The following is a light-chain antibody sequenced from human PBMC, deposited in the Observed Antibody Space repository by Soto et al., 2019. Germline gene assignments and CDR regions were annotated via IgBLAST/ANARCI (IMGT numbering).Light chain of an antibody. CDR3: QQYYSYLPA. CDR2: AAS. J-gene: IGKJ1*01. CDR1: QGISSY. V-gene: IGKV1-8*01. Sequence: AIRMTQSPSSFSASTGDRVTITCRASQGISSYLAWYQQKPGKAPKLLIYAASTLQSGVPSRFSGSGSGTDFTLTISCLQSEDFATYYCQQYYSYLPAFCQGTKVEIK.